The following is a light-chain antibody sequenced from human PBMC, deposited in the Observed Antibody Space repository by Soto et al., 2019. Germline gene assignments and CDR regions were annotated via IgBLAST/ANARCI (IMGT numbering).Light chain of an antibody. CDR1: QSVSSY. J-gene: IGKJ1*01. Sequence: EIVLTQSPGTLSLSPGERATLSCRASQSVSSYLAWYQQKPGQAPRLLIYDASTGATGISARFSGSGSGTDFTLTISSLEPEDFAVYYCQQRSNWPVTFGQGTKVDI. CDR2: DAS. V-gene: IGKV3-11*01. CDR3: QQRSNWPVT.